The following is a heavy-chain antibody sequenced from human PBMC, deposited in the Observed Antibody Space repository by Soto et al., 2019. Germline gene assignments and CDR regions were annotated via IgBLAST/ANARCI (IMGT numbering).Heavy chain of an antibody. V-gene: IGHV3-74*01. J-gene: IGHJ5*02. CDR2: ISNDGSST. CDR1: GFTLNSFF. CDR3: VRDQDSRGYSVFNL. D-gene: IGHD3-22*01. Sequence: GGSLRLSCAASGFTLNSFFMHWVRHAPGKGLMWVSRISNDGSSTTYADSVKGRFTISRDNARNTLYLQMNSLRADDTAVYFCVRDQDSRGYSVFNLWGQGAQVTVSS.